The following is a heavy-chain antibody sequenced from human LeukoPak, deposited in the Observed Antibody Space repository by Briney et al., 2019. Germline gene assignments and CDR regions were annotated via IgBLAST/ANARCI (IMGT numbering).Heavy chain of an antibody. CDR2: ITSDGSST. D-gene: IGHD1-26*01. V-gene: IGHV3-74*01. J-gene: IGHJ4*02. CDR3: SRGVGATDS. Sequence: GGALRLSCTASGFTFSSYWMHWVRQAPGKGLEWVSRITSDGSSTSHADSVKGRFTISRDNAKNTLYLQMNSLRAEDTAVYYCSRGVGATDSWGQGTLVTVP. CDR1: GFTFSSYW.